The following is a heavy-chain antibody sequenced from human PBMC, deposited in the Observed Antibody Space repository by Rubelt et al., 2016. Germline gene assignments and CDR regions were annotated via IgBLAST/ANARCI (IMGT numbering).Heavy chain of an antibody. CDR1: GGFFSGYY. Sequence: QVQLQQWGAGLLKPSETLSLTCAVYGGFFSGYYWSWVRQPPGKGLEWIGEINHSGSTNYNPSLKSRCTILIDTSKDQFSLKLGAVTAARTAGYYCARVSGYPAYRNYLDYWGQGTLVTVSS. D-gene: IGHD6-13*01. CDR3: ARVSGYPAYRNYLDY. V-gene: IGHV4-34*02. J-gene: IGHJ4*02. CDR2: INHSGST.